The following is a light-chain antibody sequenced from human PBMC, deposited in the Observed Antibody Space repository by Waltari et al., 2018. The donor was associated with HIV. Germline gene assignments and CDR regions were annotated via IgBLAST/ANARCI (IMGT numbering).Light chain of an antibody. J-gene: IGKJ3*01. CDR3: QQSYSHPRS. V-gene: IGKV1-39*01. CDR1: ESVSTY. Sequence: DIQLTQSPPSLSATVGDRITVTCRANESVSTYLNWYQEKPGKAPRLLIYGASSLQSGVPSRFSGRGSGTDFSLTISSLQPEDCAVYYCQQSYSHPRSFGPGSKVDIK. CDR2: GAS.